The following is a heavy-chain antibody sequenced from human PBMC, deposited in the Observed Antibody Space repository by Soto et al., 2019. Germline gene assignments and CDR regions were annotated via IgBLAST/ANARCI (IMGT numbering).Heavy chain of an antibody. CDR1: GFTFNNYW. Sequence: DVQLVESGGGLVQPGGSLRLSCAASGFTFNNYWMHWVRQVPGKGLVWVSRINPAGTSTNYAYSVKGRFTMSRDSAKSTLYLQMDSLRTEDTALYYCVKSSTGTYGLFDYWGQGILVTVSS. D-gene: IGHD3-10*01. V-gene: IGHV3-74*01. CDR3: VKSSTGTYGLFDY. J-gene: IGHJ4*02. CDR2: INPAGTST.